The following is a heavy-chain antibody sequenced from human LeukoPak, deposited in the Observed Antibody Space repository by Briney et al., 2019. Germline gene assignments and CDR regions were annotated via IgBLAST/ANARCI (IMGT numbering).Heavy chain of an antibody. CDR1: GFTFSSYS. D-gene: IGHD3-10*01. V-gene: IGHV4-34*01. Sequence: GSLRLSCAASGFTFSSYSMNWIRQPPGKGLEWIGEINHSGSTYYNPSLKSRVTISVDTSKNQFSLKLSSVTAADTAVYYCARIYGSGSYLLGDYYFDYWGQGTLVTVSS. J-gene: IGHJ4*02. CDR3: ARIYGSGSYLLGDYYFDY. CDR2: INHSGST.